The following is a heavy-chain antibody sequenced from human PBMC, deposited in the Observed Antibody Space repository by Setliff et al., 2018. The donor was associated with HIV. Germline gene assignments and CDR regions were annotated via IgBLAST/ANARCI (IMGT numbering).Heavy chain of an antibody. V-gene: IGHV4-39*01. CDR1: GDSVSNVGYY. J-gene: IGHJ4*02. Sequence: SETLSLTCTVSGDSVSNVGYYWGWIRQSPGKGLEWIGSIYYSGSTSYNPSLMSRVTISVHTSKNQFSLRLTSVTAADTAVYYCVRIWDIVGGPSDYWGLGNMVTVSS. CDR2: IYYSGST. D-gene: IGHD1-26*01. CDR3: VRIWDIVGGPSDY.